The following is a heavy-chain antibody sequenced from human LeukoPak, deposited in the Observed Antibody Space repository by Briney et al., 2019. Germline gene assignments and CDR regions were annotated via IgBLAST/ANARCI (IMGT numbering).Heavy chain of an antibody. V-gene: IGHV3-48*03. CDR3: ARDWRSQVYYYYYMDV. CDR2: ISSSGSTI. CDR1: GFTFSSYE. Sequence: GGSLRLSCAASGFTFSSYEMNWVRQAPGKGLEWVSYISSSGSTIYYADSVKGRFTISRDNAKNSLYLQMNSLRAEDTAVYYCARDWRSQVYYYYYMDVWGKGTTVTISS. J-gene: IGHJ6*03.